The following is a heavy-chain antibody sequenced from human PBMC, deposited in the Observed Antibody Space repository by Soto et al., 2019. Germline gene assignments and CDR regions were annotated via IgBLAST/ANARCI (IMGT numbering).Heavy chain of an antibody. V-gene: IGHV4-38-2*01. D-gene: IGHD2-21*02. CDR1: GYSIRNGYY. J-gene: IGHJ5*02. CDR2: IYHSGST. CDR3: ARVGPYCGGDCYSPPP. Sequence: SETLSLTCAVSGYSIRNGYYWGWIRQPPGKGLEWIGTIYHSGSTYYNPSLKSRVTISVDASENHFSLKLSSVTAADTAVYYCARVGPYCGGDCYSPPPWGQGTLVTVSA.